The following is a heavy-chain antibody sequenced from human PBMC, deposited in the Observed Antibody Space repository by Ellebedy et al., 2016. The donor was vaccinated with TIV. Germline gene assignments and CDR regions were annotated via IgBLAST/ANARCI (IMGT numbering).Heavy chain of an antibody. J-gene: IGHJ4*02. Sequence: AASVKVSCKASGYTFTGYYMHWVRQAPGQGLEWMGWSNPNSGGTNYAQKFQGWVTMTRDPSISTAYMELSRLRSDDTAVYYCMKDVGTTAVSPEDSWGQGTLVTVSS. CDR1: GYTFTGYY. D-gene: IGHD4-23*01. V-gene: IGHV1-2*04. CDR3: MKDVGTTAVSPEDS. CDR2: SNPNSGGT.